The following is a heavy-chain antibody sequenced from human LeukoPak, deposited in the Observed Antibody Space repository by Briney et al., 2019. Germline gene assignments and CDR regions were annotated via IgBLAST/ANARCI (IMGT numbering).Heavy chain of an antibody. CDR3: ARSVEYSSSSPAAY. J-gene: IGHJ4*02. CDR2: INHSGST. V-gene: IGHV4-34*01. Sequence: SETLSLTCAVYGGSFSGYYWSWIRQPPGKGLEWIGEINHSGSTNYNPSLKSRVTISVNTSKNQFSLKLSSVTAADTAVYYCARSVEYSSSSPAAYWGQGTLVTVSS. CDR1: GGSFSGYY. D-gene: IGHD6-6*01.